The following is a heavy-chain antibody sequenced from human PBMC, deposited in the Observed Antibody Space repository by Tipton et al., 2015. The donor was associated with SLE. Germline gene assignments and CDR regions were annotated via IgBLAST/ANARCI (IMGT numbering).Heavy chain of an antibody. D-gene: IGHD4-17*01. Sequence: TLSLTCTVSGGSISSSSYYWGWIRQPPGKGLEWIGSIYYSGSTNYNPSLKSRVTISVDTSKNQFSLKLSSVTAADTAVYYCARTPDGDYVGAFDIWGQGTMVTVSS. CDR1: GGSISSSSYY. CDR2: IYYSGST. CDR3: ARTPDGDYVGAFDI. V-gene: IGHV4-39*07. J-gene: IGHJ3*02.